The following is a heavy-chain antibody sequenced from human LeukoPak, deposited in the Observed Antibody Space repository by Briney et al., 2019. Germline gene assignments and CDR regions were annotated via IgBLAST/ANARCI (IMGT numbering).Heavy chain of an antibody. V-gene: IGHV4-59*01. D-gene: IGHD6-6*01. CDR2: IYYSGST. CDR3: ARGSSPGLGMDV. J-gene: IGHJ6*02. CDR1: GGSISSYY. Sequence: SETLSPTCTISGGSISSYYWSWIRQPPGKGLEWIGYIYYSGSTNYNPSLKSRVTISVDTSNKQFSLNLSSVTAADTAVYYCARGSSPGLGMDVWGQGTTVSVSS.